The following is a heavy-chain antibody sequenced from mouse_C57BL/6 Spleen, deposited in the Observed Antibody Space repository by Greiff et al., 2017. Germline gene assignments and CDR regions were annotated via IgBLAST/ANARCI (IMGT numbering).Heavy chain of an antibody. Sequence: EVKLVESGGGLVKPGGSLKLSCAASGFTFSDYGMHWVRQAPEKGLAWVAYISRGSSTIYYADTVKGRITISRDNAKNTLFLQMTSLRSEDTAMYYCASGGYYGSSWFAYWGQGTLVTVSA. CDR2: ISRGSSTI. CDR1: GFTFSDYG. CDR3: ASGGYYGSSWFAY. J-gene: IGHJ3*01. D-gene: IGHD1-1*01. V-gene: IGHV5-17*01.